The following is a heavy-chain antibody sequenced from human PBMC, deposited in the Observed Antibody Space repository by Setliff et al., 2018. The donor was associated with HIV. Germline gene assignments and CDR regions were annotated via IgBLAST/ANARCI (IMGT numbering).Heavy chain of an antibody. V-gene: IGHV3-15*04. Sequence: GGSLRLSCAASGFTFSRYSMNWVRQAPGKGLEWVGRIARNTDGGTTDYAAPVNGRFIIPRDNSKNTLHLQMDNLRDEDTALYVCAKGRDTNDASPFAWGQGTLVTAPQ. J-gene: IGHJ5*02. CDR1: GFTFSRYS. D-gene: IGHD1-1*01. CDR3: AKGRDTNDASPFA. CDR2: IARNTDGGTT.